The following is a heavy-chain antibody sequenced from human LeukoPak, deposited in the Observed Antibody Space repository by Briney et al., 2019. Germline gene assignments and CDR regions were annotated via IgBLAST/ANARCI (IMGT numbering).Heavy chain of an antibody. CDR3: ARSLPDSSGYYYDY. V-gene: IGHV3-33*05. D-gene: IGHD3-22*01. CDR1: GFTFSSYG. Sequence: PGRALRLSCAASGFTFSSYGMHWVRQAPGKGLDWVAVILDGGAIKYYADSVKGRFTISRDNSKTTLYLQMNSLRAGDTAVYYCARSLPDSSGYYYDYWGQGTLVTSSS. CDR2: ILDGGAIK. J-gene: IGHJ4*02.